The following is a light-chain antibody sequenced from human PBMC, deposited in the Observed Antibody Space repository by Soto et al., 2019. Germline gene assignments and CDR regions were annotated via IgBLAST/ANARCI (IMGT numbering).Light chain of an antibody. CDR3: QQYSSSRT. V-gene: IGKV3-20*01. CDR1: RSVSSNQ. CDR2: GGS. J-gene: IGKJ1*01. Sequence: IVLRQSPGTLSFSPGEIATLYCRASRSVSSNQLSWDRQKPGQAPRLLIYGGSSRATGIPVRFSGSGSETDFTLTITRLEPEDFAMYYCQQYSSSRTFGQGTKVDIK.